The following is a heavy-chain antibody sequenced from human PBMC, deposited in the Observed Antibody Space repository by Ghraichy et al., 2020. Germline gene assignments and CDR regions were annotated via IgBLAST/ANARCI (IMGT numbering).Heavy chain of an antibody. CDR3: ARQISYGVTYYFNY. CDR1: GYSFINYW. V-gene: IGHV5-51*01. J-gene: IGHJ4*02. Sequence: GESLNISCKGSGYSFINYWIAWVRQMPGRGLEWMGVIYPGDSDARYSPSFEGQVTFSVDKSISTAYLQWSSLKASDTAMYYCARQISYGVTYYFNYWGQGTLVTVSS. CDR2: IYPGDSDA. D-gene: IGHD4-17*01.